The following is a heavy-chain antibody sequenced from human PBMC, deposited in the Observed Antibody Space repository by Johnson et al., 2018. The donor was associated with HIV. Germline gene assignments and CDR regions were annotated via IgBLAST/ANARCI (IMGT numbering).Heavy chain of an antibody. V-gene: IGHV3-69-1*01. J-gene: IGHJ3*01. D-gene: IGHD3-10*01. CDR2: GRINSM. CDR1: GFIFTNAW. CDR3: ARAPEVRGVDAFDV. Sequence: VLLVESGGGLVKPGGSLRVSCAASGFIFTNAWMSWVRQAPGKGLEWVGRINSMYYADSVKGRFTISRDNAKNSLYLQMNILRAEDTAVYYCARAPEVRGVDAFDVWGQGTMVTVSS.